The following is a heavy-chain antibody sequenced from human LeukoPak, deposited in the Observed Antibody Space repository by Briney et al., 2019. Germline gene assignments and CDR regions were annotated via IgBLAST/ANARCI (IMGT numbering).Heavy chain of an antibody. Sequence: SETLSLTCAVYGGSFSGYYWSWIRQPPGKGLEWIGEINHSGSTNYNPSLKSRVTISVDTSKNQFSLKLSSVTAADTAVYYCARGRVLLWFGELLNGMDVWGQGTTVTVSS. V-gene: IGHV4-34*01. D-gene: IGHD3-10*01. CDR2: INHSGST. CDR3: ARGRVLLWFGELLNGMDV. CDR1: GGSFSGYY. J-gene: IGHJ6*02.